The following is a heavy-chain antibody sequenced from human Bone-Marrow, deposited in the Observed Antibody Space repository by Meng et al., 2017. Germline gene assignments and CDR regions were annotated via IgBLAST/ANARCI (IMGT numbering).Heavy chain of an antibody. Sequence: EVALSESWVHFVSPGGSLRLSCSASGFNFNNSWMSWVRQAPGKGLEWVGRIKSNTDGGTAEYAAPVTGRFTISRDDSKSTLYLQMSGLRIDDTGVYYCTWDDKAVSDYWGQGTLVTVSS. D-gene: IGHD1-26*01. CDR3: TWDDKAVSDY. V-gene: IGHV3-15*01. CDR2: IKSNTDGGTA. J-gene: IGHJ4*02. CDR1: GFNFNNSW.